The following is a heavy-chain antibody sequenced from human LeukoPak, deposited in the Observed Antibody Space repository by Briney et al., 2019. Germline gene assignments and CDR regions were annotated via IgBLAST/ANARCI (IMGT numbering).Heavy chain of an antibody. J-gene: IGHJ4*02. V-gene: IGHV3-7*01. CDR1: GFTFSSSG. CDR2: IKHDGSEK. Sequence: GGSLRLSCAASGFTFSSSGMSWVRQAPGQGLEWVANIKHDGSEKYYVDSVQGRFTISREDGKNSLSLQMNSVRAEDTAVYYCAYTNNLKYWGQGTLVVVSS. D-gene: IGHD3-16*01. CDR3: AYTNNLKY.